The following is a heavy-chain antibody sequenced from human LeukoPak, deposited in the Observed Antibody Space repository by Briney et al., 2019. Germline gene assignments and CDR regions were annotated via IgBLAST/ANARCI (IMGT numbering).Heavy chain of an antibody. V-gene: IGHV3-48*03. CDR2: ISSSGSTI. D-gene: IGHD3-10*02. CDR3: AELGITIIGGV. J-gene: IGHJ6*04. Sequence: GGSLRLSCAASGFTFSSYEMNWVRQAPGKGLEWVSYISSSGSTIYYADSVKGRFTISRDNAKNSLYLQMNSLRAEDTAVYYCAELGITIIGGVWGKGTTVNISS. CDR1: GFTFSSYE.